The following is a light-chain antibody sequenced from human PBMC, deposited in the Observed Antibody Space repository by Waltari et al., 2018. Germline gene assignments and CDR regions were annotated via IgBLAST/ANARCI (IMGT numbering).Light chain of an antibody. CDR1: QSVGRT. CDR3: QHYLRLPVA. Sequence: EIVLTQSPGTLSLSPGERAIVSCRASQSVGRTLDWYQQKPGQAPRLLIYGGANRATGIPDRFIGSGSGTEFSLTISGLEPEDSAVYYCQHYLRLPVAFGQGTKVEIK. CDR2: GGA. J-gene: IGKJ1*01. V-gene: IGKV3-20*01.